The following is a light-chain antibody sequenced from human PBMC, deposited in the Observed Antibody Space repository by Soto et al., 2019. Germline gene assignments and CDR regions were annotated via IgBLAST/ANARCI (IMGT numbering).Light chain of an antibody. CDR2: EVT. Sequence: QSVLTQPPSASGSPGQSVTISCTGTSGDVGAYDYVSWYQQHPGKAPKLLIYEVTKRPLGVPDRFSGSKSGNAASLTVSGLQAEDEADYFFNSYTSSTSRPYVFGTGTKVTVL. CDR1: SGDVGAYDY. CDR3: NSYTSSTSRPYV. V-gene: IGLV2-8*01. J-gene: IGLJ1*01.